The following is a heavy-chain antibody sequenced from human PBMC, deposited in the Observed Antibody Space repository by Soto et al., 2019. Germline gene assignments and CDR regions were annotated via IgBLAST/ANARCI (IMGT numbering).Heavy chain of an antibody. CDR3: AHRKIGYSYGEFDY. V-gene: IGHV2-5*02. CDR2: IYWDDDK. D-gene: IGHD5-18*01. CDR1: GFSLTRGVG. Sequence: SGPTLVNPTQTLTLTCTFSGFSLTRGVGVGWIRQPPGKALEWLALIYWDDDKRYSPSLKSRLTITKDTSKNQVVLTMTNMDPVDTATYYCAHRKIGYSYGEFDYWGQGTLVTVSS. J-gene: IGHJ4*02.